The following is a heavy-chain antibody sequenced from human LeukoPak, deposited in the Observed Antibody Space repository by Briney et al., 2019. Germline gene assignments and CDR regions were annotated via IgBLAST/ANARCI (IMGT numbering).Heavy chain of an antibody. CDR2: IKQDGSEK. CDR1: GFTFSSYW. Sequence: PGGSLRLSCAASGFTFSSYWMSWVRQAPGKGLEWVANIKQDGSEKYYVDSVKGRFTISRDNAKNSPYLQMNSLRAEDTAVYYCARGPYYYDSSGYYYGYFQHWGQGTLVTVSS. J-gene: IGHJ1*01. V-gene: IGHV3-7*04. D-gene: IGHD3-22*01. CDR3: ARGPYYYDSSGYYYGYFQH.